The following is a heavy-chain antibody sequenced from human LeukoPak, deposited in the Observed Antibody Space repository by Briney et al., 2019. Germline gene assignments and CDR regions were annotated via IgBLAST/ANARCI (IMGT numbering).Heavy chain of an antibody. CDR1: GYTLTELS. CDR3: ATVFNTMIVVNYFDY. CDR2: FDPEDGET. J-gene: IGHJ4*02. Sequence: ASVKVSCKVSGYTLTELSMHWVRQAPGKGLEWMGGFDPEDGETIYAQKFQGRVTMTEDTSTDTAYMELSSLRSEDTAVYYCATVFNTMIVVNYFDYWGQGTLVTVSS. D-gene: IGHD3-22*01. V-gene: IGHV1-24*01.